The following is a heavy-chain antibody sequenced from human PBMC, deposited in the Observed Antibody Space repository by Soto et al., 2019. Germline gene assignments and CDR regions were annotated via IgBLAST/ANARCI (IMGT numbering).Heavy chain of an antibody. Sequence: QVQLVQSGAEVKKPGSSVKVSCKASGGTFSSYAISWVRQAPGQGLEWMGGIVPIFGTANYAQKFQGRVTNTADDSTSTADMELGSLGAEDTAVYYCLGLWMVTADYYYGMDVWGQGTTVTVSS. CDR1: GGTFSSYA. D-gene: IGHD2-21*02. J-gene: IGHJ6*02. CDR3: LGLWMVTADYYYGMDV. V-gene: IGHV1-69*12. CDR2: IVPIFGTA.